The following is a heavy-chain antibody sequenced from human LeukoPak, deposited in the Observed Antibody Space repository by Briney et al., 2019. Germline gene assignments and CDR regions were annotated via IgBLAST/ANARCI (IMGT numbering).Heavy chain of an antibody. J-gene: IGHJ4*02. V-gene: IGHV3-30-3*01. D-gene: IGHD4-23*01. Sequence: GGSLRLSCAASGFTFSSYAMHWVRQAPGKGLEWVAVISYDGSNKYYADSVKGRFTISRDNSKNTLYLQMNSLRAEDTAVYYFASYGGNEDYWGQGTLVTVSS. CDR1: GFTFSSYA. CDR3: ASYGGNEDY. CDR2: ISYDGSNK.